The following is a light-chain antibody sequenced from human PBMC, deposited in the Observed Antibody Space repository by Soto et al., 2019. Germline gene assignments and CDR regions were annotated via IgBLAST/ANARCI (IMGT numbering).Light chain of an antibody. CDR3: SSYTGSNTWV. V-gene: IGLV2-14*01. CDR2: DVS. Sequence: QSALTQPASVSGSPGQSITISCTGTSSDVGGYNSVSWYQQHPGKAPKLMIYDVSNRPSGVSNRLSGSKSGNTASLTISGLQAEDEADYYCSSYTGSNTWVFGGGTKLTVL. CDR1: SSDVGGYNS. J-gene: IGLJ3*02.